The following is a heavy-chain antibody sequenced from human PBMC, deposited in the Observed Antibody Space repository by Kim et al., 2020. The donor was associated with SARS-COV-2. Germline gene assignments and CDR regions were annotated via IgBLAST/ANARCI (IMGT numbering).Heavy chain of an antibody. CDR2: INHSGST. V-gene: IGHV4-34*01. CDR3: ARWGAGSYYNRLYGFDY. D-gene: IGHD3-10*01. CDR1: GGSFSGYY. Sequence: SETLSLTCAVYGGSFSGYYWSWIRQPPGTGLEWIGEINHSGSTNYNPSLKSRVTISVDTSKNQFSLKLSSVTAADTAVYYCARWGAGSYYNRLYGFDYWGQGTLVTVSS. J-gene: IGHJ4*02.